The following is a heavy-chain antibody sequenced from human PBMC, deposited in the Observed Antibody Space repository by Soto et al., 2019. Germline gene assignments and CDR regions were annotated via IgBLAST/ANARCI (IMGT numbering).Heavy chain of an antibody. D-gene: IGHD3-3*02. V-gene: IGHV4-39*01. CDR3: ARLPSRHLVDY. J-gene: IGHJ4*02. CDR2: MFYGVST. CDR1: GSSINSSGYY. Sequence: QLQVQESGPGLVKPSETLSLTCTVSGSSINSSGYYWGWIRQPPGKGLEWIGSMFYGVSTYYNPSLKSRVTVPVDTSKNQFSLNLRSVTAADTAVYYCARLPSRHLVDYWGQGTLVTVSS.